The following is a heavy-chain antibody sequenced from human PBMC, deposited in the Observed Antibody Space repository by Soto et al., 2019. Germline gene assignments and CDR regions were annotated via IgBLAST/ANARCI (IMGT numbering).Heavy chain of an antibody. D-gene: IGHD3-10*01. V-gene: IGHV3-74*01. Sequence: EVQLVESGGGLVQPGGSLRLSCAASGFTFNNYWIHWVRQAPGEGPMWVSRINGDGTTTNYADSVKGRFAISRDNAKNTVYLQMNSLRAEDTALYYCARGVRGHYGKDVWGQGTTVTVSS. J-gene: IGHJ6*02. CDR3: ARGVRGHYGKDV. CDR1: GFTFNNYW. CDR2: INGDGTTT.